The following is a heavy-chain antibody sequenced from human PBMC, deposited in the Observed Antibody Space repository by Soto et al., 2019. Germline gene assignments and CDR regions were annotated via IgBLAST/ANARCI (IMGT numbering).Heavy chain of an antibody. J-gene: IGHJ4*02. CDR3: ANNGALTYSYGPEFDY. V-gene: IGHV6-1*01. Sequence: SQTLSLTCAIYGDSVSSNSAAWNWIRQCASRGLDGLGRTYYRSKWYNDYAVSVKSRITINQDTSKNQVALQLNSVTPDDRAVYYCANNGALTYSYGPEFDYWGQGTLVTVSS. D-gene: IGHD5-18*01. CDR2: TYYRSKWYN. CDR1: GDSVSSNSAA.